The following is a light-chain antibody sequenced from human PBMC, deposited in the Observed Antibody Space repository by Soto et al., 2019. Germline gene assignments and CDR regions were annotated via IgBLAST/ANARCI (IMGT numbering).Light chain of an antibody. V-gene: IGLV3-21*04. CDR3: QVWDSDTDHVV. J-gene: IGLJ2*01. CDR2: YDT. CDR1: NIGGES. Sequence: SYELTQPPTVSEAPGETAKITCGGNNIGGESVHWYQQKPGQAPVLVIYYDTDRPSGIPERFSGSDSGNTATLTISRVEAGDEADYYCQVWDSDTDHVVFGGGTKLTVL.